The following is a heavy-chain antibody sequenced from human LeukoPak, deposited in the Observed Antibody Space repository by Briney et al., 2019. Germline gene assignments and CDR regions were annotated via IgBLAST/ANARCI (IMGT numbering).Heavy chain of an antibody. CDR1: GGSISSYY. D-gene: IGHD2-2*01. CDR3: AREDCSSTSCSVDY. Sequence: TSETLSLTCTVSGGSISSYYWSWIRQPPGKGLEWIGYIYYSGSPNYNPSLKSRVTISVDTSKNQFSLKLSSVTAADTAVYYCAREDCSSTSCSVDYWGQGTLVTVSS. V-gene: IGHV4-59*01. J-gene: IGHJ4*02. CDR2: IYYSGSP.